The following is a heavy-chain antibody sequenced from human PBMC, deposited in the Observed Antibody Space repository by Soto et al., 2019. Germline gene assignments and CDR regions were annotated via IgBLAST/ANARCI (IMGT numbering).Heavy chain of an antibody. D-gene: IGHD3-16*02. CDR2: IYYSGST. CDR1: GGSISSYY. J-gene: IGHJ3*02. Sequence: SETLSLTCTVSGGSISSYYWSWIRQPPWKGLEWIGYIYYSGSTNYNPSLKSRVTISVDTSKNQFSLKLSSVTAADTAVYYCASMGVEYYYYIWGSYRSDAFDIWGQGTMVTVSS. CDR3: ASMGVEYYYYIWGSYRSDAFDI. V-gene: IGHV4-59*01.